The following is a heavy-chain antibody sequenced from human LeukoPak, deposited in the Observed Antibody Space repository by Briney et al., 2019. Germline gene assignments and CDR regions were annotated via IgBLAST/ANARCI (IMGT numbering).Heavy chain of an antibody. J-gene: IGHJ6*03. V-gene: IGHV1-69*05. D-gene: IGHD2-2*02. CDR3: ARGPSWCSSTSCYKSLLYYYMDV. Sequence: ASVKVSCKASGGTFSSYAISWVQQAPGQGLEWMGGIIPIFGTANYAQKFQGRVTITTDESTSTAYMELSSLRSEDTAVYYCARGPSWCSSTSCYKSLLYYYMDVWGKGTTVTVPS. CDR1: GGTFSSYA. CDR2: IIPIFGTA.